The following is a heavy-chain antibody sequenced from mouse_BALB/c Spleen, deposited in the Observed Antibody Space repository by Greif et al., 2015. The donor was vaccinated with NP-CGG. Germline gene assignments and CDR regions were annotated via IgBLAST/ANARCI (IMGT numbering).Heavy chain of an antibody. J-gene: IGHJ3*01. Sequence: VHVKQSGAELVKPGASVKLSCTASGFNIKDTYMHWVKQRPEQGLEWIGRIDPANGNTKYDPKFQGKATITADTSSNTAYLQLSSLTSEDTAVYYCARDYYGSSLFAYWGQGTLVTVSA. CDR3: ARDYYGSSLFAY. CDR1: GFNIKDTY. CDR2: IDPANGNT. V-gene: IGHV14-3*02. D-gene: IGHD1-1*01.